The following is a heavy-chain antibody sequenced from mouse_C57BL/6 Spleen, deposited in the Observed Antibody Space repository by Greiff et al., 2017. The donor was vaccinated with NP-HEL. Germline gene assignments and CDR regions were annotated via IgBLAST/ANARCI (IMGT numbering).Heavy chain of an antibody. V-gene: IGHV14-3*01. CDR2: IDPANGNT. Sequence: VQLQQSVAELVRPGASVKLSCTASGFTIKNTYMHWVKQRPEQGLEWIGRIDPANGNTKYAPKFQGKATITADTSSNTAYLQLSRLTSEDTANYYCASDYDVAYWGQGTLVTVS. CDR3: ASDYDVAY. J-gene: IGHJ3*01. D-gene: IGHD2-4*01. CDR1: GFTIKNTY.